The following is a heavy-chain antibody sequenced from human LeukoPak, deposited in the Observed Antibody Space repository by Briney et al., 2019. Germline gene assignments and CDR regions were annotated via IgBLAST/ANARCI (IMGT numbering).Heavy chain of an antibody. J-gene: IGHJ4*02. V-gene: IGHV3-20*04. CDR3: AKAYYYDSSGYWFDY. CDR1: GFTFDDYG. Sequence: GGSLRLSCAASGFTFDDYGMNWVRQAPGKGLEWVSGINWNGGSTGYADSVKGRFTIPRDNAKNSLYLQMNSLRAEDTPLYYCAKAYYYDSSGYWFDYWGQGTLVTVSS. D-gene: IGHD3-22*01. CDR2: INWNGGST.